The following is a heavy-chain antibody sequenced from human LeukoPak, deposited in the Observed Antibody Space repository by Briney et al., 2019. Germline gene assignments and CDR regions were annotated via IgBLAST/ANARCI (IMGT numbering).Heavy chain of an antibody. CDR1: GGTFSSYA. V-gene: IGHV1-8*03. D-gene: IGHD6-25*01. CDR3: ARTTSFTASGYDY. CDR2: MNPNNGDS. J-gene: IGHJ4*02. Sequence: ASVKVSCKASGGTFSSYAISWVRQATGQGLEWMGWMNPNNGDSGYAQKFQGRVTITRDTSISTSYMELRSLRSDDTAVYFCARTTSFTASGYDYWGQGTLVTVSS.